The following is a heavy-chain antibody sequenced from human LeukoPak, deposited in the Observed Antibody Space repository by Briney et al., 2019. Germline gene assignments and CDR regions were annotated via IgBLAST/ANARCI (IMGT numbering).Heavy chain of an antibody. CDR1: GFTFSSYS. V-gene: IGHV3-21*01. J-gene: IGHJ4*02. CDR2: ISSSSSYI. Sequence: GSLRLSCAASGFTFSSYSMNWVRQAPGKGLEWVSSISSSSSYIYYADSVKGRFTISRDNAKNSLYLQMNSLRAEDTAVYYCARDRWSSSWGDFDYWGQGTLVTVSS. CDR3: ARDRWSSSWGDFDY. D-gene: IGHD6-13*01.